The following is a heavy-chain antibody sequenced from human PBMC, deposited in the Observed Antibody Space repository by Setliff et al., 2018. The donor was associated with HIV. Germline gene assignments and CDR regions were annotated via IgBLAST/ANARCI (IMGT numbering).Heavy chain of an antibody. D-gene: IGHD2-2*01. CDR2: VYHRGTT. Sequence: SETLSLTCTVSGDSISNNGYYWGWIRQPPGKGLEWIGCVYHRGTTYYNPSLKSRLAMSVDTSKNKFFLKLNSLTAADTAVYYCSLQHGRPMRWFDPWGPGTLVTVSS. J-gene: IGHJ5*02. CDR3: SLQHGRPMRWFDP. V-gene: IGHV4-39*01. CDR1: GDSISNNGYY.